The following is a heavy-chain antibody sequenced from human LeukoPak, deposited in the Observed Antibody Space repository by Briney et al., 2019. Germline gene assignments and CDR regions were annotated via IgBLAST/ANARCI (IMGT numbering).Heavy chain of an antibody. Sequence: GGSLRLSCAASGFTVSSNYMSWVRQAPGKGREWVSVIYSGGSTYYADSVKGRFTISRDNSKNTLYLQMNSLRAEDTAVYYCARDSGDGYNSFDYWGQGTLVTVSS. V-gene: IGHV3-53*01. J-gene: IGHJ4*02. CDR2: IYSGGST. D-gene: IGHD5-24*01. CDR1: GFTVSSNY. CDR3: ARDSGDGYNSFDY.